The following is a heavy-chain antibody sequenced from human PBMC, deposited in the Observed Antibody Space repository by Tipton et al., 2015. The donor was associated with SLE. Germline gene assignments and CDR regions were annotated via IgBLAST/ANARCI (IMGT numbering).Heavy chain of an antibody. D-gene: IGHD6-13*01. CDR2: IYTSGGT. CDR3: ARDLSIAAAGTFDY. V-gene: IGHV4-4*07. CDR1: GGSISSYY. Sequence: TLSLSCTASGGSISSYYWSWIRQPAGKGLVWIGRIYTSGGTNYNPSLKSRVTMSVDASKNQFSLKLGSVTAADTAVYYCARDLSIAAAGTFDYWGQGTLVTVSS. J-gene: IGHJ4*02.